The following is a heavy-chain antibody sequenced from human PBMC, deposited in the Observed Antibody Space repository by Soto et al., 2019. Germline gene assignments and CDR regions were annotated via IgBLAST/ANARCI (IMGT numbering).Heavy chain of an antibody. D-gene: IGHD2-2*01. CDR1: GGSISSGGDY. V-gene: IGHV4-31*03. J-gene: IGHJ4*02. CDR3: GRGYCSSSSCYDY. CDR2: IYYSGST. Sequence: SETLSLTSTVSGGSISSGGDYWSWIRQHPGKGLEWIGYIYYSGSTYYNPSLKSRVTISVDTSKNQFSLKLSSVTAADTAVYYCGRGYCSSSSCYDYWGEGTLGTVSS.